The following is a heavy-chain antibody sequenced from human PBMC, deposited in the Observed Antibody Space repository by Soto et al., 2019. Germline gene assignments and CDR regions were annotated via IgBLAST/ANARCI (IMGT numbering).Heavy chain of an antibody. CDR1: GFTFSSYA. CDR3: AKAQGDTVTTRGVPSEGFDY. Sequence: GGSLRLSCAASGFTFSSYAMSWVRQAPGKGLEWVSAISGSGGSTYYADSVKGRFTISRDNSKNTLYLQMNSLRAEDTAVYYCAKAQGDTVTTRGVPSEGFDYWGQGTLVTVSS. CDR2: ISGSGGST. V-gene: IGHV3-23*01. J-gene: IGHJ4*02. D-gene: IGHD4-17*01.